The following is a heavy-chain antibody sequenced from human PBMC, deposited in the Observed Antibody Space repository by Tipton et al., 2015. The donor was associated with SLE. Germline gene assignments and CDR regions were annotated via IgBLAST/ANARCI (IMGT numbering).Heavy chain of an antibody. Sequence: SLRLSCAASGFTFSSYAMHWVRQAPGKGLEWVSVIYSGGSTYYADSVKGRFTISRDNSKNTLYLQMNSLRAEDTAVYYCARCPGRFGEPCYWGQGTLVTVSS. D-gene: IGHD3-10*01. CDR3: ARCPGRFGEPCY. V-gene: IGHV3-66*02. CDR1: GFTFSSYA. CDR2: IYSGGST. J-gene: IGHJ4*02.